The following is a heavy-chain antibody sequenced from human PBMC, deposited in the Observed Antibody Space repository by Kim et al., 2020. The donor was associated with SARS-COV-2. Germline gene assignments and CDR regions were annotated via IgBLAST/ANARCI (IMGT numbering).Heavy chain of an antibody. Sequence: ASVKVSCKASGYSIAGYFMHWVRQAPGQGLEWMGWINPNSGDTYYAQTFQGRVTMTRDTSINTAYMELSRLTSRDTAVYFCARSPGFCSSAACYLSWFDPWGQGTLVTVS. CDR1: GYSIAGYF. D-gene: IGHD2-15*01. CDR3: ARSPGFCSSAACYLSWFDP. J-gene: IGHJ5*02. CDR2: INPNSGDT. V-gene: IGHV1-2*02.